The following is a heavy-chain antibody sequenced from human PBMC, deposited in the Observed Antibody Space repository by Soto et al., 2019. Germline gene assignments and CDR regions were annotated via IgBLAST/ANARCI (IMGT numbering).Heavy chain of an antibody. D-gene: IGHD3-10*01. CDR3: ARARGLSQNYFYYGMDV. CDR1: GFTFSSYG. Sequence: GGSLRLSCAASGFTFSSYGMHWVRQAPGKGLEWMAVISYDGSNKYYADSVKGRFTISRDNSKNTLYLQMNSLRAEDTAVYSCARARGLSQNYFYYGMDVWGQGTTVTVSS. J-gene: IGHJ6*02. CDR2: ISYDGSNK. V-gene: IGHV3-30-3*01.